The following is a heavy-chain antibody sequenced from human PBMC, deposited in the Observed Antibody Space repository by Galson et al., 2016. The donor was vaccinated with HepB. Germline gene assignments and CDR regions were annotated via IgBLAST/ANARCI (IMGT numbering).Heavy chain of an antibody. CDR2: IIPIFGTT. CDR3: ARDFPGGPFDS. D-gene: IGHD1-26*01. CDR1: GTFSSYD. J-gene: IGHJ5*01. Sequence: SVKVSCKASGTFSSYDISWVRKAPGQRLEWMGGIIPIFGTTNYAQKFQGRVTITADEPTTTVYMELRSLGSGDTAVYFCARDFPGGPFDSWGQGTLVTVSS. V-gene: IGHV1-69*13.